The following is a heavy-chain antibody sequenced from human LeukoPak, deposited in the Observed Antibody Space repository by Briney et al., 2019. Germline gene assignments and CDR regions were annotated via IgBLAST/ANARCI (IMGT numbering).Heavy chain of an antibody. CDR2: ISYDGSNK. J-gene: IGHJ4*02. V-gene: IGHV3-30-3*01. D-gene: IGHD3-10*02. CDR3: ARDTMYYFDY. CDR1: GFTFSSYA. Sequence: SXAXSGFTFSSYAMHWVRQAPGKGLEWVAVISYDGSNKYYADSVKGRFTISRDNSKNTLYLQMNSLRAEDTAVYYCARDTMYYFDYWGQGTLVTVSS.